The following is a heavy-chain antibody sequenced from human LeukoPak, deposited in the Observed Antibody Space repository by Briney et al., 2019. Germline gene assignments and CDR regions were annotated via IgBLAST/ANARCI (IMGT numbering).Heavy chain of an antibody. CDR1: EFNVSSNH. D-gene: IGHD1-14*01. Sequence: GGSLRPSCTASEFNVSSNHISWIRQAPRGRLEWLSVIYYNGITFYSDSVKGRFTISRDTSKNTVYLQMNSLRGEDTAMYYCARHAFRSQYNPNDLWGQGTLVTVSS. V-gene: IGHV3-66*04. CDR3: ARHAFRSQYNPNDL. J-gene: IGHJ4*02. CDR2: IYYNGIT.